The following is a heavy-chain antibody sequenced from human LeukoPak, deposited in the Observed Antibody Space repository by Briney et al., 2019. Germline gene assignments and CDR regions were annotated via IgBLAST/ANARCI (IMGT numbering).Heavy chain of an antibody. CDR1: GFTFSSYS. Sequence: PGGSLRLSCAASGFTFSSYSMNWVRQAPGKGLEWVSYISSSSSTIYYADPVKVRFTISRDNAKNSLYLQMNSLRAEDTAVYYCARDLVRDAEDAASDIWGQGTMVTVSS. CDR3: ARDLVRDAEDAASDI. V-gene: IGHV3-48*01. J-gene: IGHJ3*02. D-gene: IGHD5-24*01. CDR2: ISSSSSTI.